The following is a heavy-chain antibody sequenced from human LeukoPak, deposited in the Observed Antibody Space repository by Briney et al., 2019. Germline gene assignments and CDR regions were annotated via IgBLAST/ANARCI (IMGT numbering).Heavy chain of an antibody. CDR2: ISYDGSNK. D-gene: IGHD3-22*01. Sequence: PGGSLRLSCAASGFTFSSYGMHWVRQAPGEGLEWVAVISYDGSNKYYADSVKGRFTISRDNSKNTLYLQMNSLRAEDTAVYYCAKDYYDSSGYYFFDYWGQGTLVTVSS. CDR1: GFTFSSYG. CDR3: AKDYYDSSGYYFFDY. V-gene: IGHV3-30*18. J-gene: IGHJ4*02.